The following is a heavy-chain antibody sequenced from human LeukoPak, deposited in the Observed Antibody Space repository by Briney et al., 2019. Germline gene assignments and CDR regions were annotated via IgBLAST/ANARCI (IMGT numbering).Heavy chain of an antibody. CDR2: INPNSGGT. J-gene: IGHJ5*02. CDR3: AIDATYYDFWRGYYSITNWFYP. D-gene: IGHD3-3*01. V-gene: IGHV1-2*02. Sequence: ASVKVSCKASGYMFTGHFLHWVRQAPGQGLEWMGWINPNSGGTQYAQKFQGTVTMTGDTSISTAYMELSSLRSVDTAVCSCAIDATYYDFWRGYYSITNWFYPWGKGTLVTVSS. CDR1: GYMFTGHF.